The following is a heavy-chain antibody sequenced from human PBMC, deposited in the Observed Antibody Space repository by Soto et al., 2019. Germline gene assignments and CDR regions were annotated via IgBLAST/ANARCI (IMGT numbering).Heavy chain of an antibody. CDR2: IYHSGST. CDR3: ARNYDSSGLYNWFDP. D-gene: IGHD3-22*01. CDR1: GYYISSGCY. J-gene: IGHJ5*02. V-gene: IGHV4-38-2*01. Sequence: SETLGLTCAVSGYYISSGCYWGWIQQPPGKGLEWIGSIYHSGSTYYNPSLKSRVTISVDTSKNQFSLKLSSVTAADTAVYYCARNYDSSGLYNWFDPWGQGTLVTVSS.